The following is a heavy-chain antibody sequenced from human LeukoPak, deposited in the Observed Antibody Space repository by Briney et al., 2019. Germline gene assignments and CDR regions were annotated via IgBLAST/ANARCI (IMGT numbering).Heavy chain of an antibody. V-gene: IGHV1-18*01. Sequence: ASVKVSCKASGYTFTSYGISWVRQAPGQGLEWMGWISAYNGNTNYAQKLQGRVTMTTDTSTSTAYMELSRLRSDDTAVYYCARGPGIYDILTGSYYMDVWGKGTTVTISS. CDR2: ISAYNGNT. CDR3: ARGPGIYDILTGSYYMDV. CDR1: GYTFTSYG. J-gene: IGHJ6*03. D-gene: IGHD3-9*01.